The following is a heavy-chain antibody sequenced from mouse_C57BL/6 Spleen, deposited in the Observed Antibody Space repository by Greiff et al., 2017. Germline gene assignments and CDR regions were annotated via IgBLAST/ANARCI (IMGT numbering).Heavy chain of an antibody. J-gene: IGHJ1*03. CDR1: GYTFTDYE. CDR2: IDPETGGT. V-gene: IGHV1-15*01. CDR3: TREGGLRGGYWYFDV. Sequence: VQLQQSGAELVRPGASVTLSCKASGYTFTDYEMNWVKQTPVHGLEWIGAIDPETGGTAYNQKFKGKAILTADKSSSTAYMELRSLTSEDSAVYYCTREGGLRGGYWYFDVWGTGTTVTVSS. D-gene: IGHD2-4*01.